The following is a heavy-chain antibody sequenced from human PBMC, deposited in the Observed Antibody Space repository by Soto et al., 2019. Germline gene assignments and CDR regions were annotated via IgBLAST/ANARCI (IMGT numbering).Heavy chain of an antibody. Sequence: QVQLVQSGAEVKKPGASVKVSCKASGYTFTSYGITWVRQAPGQGLEWMGWISAYNGNTNYAQKLQGRVTMTTDTATSIAYMERRSLRSDDTAVYYCARGKVAAAVGTVWPTDAFDIWGQGTMVTVSS. CDR2: ISAYNGNT. CDR1: GYTFTSYG. D-gene: IGHD6-13*01. CDR3: ARGKVAAAVGTVWPTDAFDI. V-gene: IGHV1-18*01. J-gene: IGHJ3*02.